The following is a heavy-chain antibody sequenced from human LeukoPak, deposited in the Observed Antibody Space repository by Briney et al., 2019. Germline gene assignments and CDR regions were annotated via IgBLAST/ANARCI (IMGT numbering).Heavy chain of an antibody. D-gene: IGHD2-2*01. CDR3: ARGSPDIVVVPAAVHFDY. V-gene: IGHV3-7*01. CDR2: IKEDGSEK. J-gene: IGHJ4*02. Sequence: GGSLRLSCAASGFTFSTYWMSWVRQAPGKGLEWVANIKEDGSEKYYGDSVKGRFTISRDNAKNSLYLEMNSLRVEDTAVYYCARGSPDIVVVPAAVHFDYWGQGTLVTVSS. CDR1: GFTFSTYW.